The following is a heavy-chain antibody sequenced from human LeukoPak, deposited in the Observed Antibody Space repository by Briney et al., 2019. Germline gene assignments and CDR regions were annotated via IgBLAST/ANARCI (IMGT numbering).Heavy chain of an antibody. Sequence: GRSLRLSCAASGFTFDDYAMHWVRKAPGKGLEWVSGISWNSGSIGYADSVKGRFTISRDNAKNSLYLQMNSLRAEDTALYYCAKDRSSSGWYYFDYWGQGTLVTVSS. CDR3: AKDRSSSGWYYFDY. CDR1: GFTFDDYA. CDR2: ISWNSGSI. J-gene: IGHJ4*02. V-gene: IGHV3-9*01. D-gene: IGHD6-19*01.